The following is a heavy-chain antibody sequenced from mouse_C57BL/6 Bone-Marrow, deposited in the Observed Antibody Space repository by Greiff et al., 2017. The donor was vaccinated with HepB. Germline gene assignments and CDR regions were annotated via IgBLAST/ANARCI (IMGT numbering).Heavy chain of an antibody. CDR1: GFTFSSYA. CDR2: ISSGGDYI. D-gene: IGHD1-1*01. J-gene: IGHJ4*01. V-gene: IGHV5-9-1*02. CDR3: TVVAIYYYAMDY. Sequence: EVMLVESGEGLVKPGGSLKLSCAASGFTFSSYAMSWVRQTPEKRLEWVAYISSGGDYIYYADTVKGRFTISRDNARNTLYLQMSSLKSEDTAMYYCTVVAIYYYAMDYWGQGTSVTVSS.